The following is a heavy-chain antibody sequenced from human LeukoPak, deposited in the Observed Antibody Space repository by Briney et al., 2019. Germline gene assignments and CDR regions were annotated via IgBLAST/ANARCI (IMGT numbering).Heavy chain of an antibody. CDR2: IYDRGST. V-gene: IGHV4-59*11. D-gene: IGHD1-26*01. CDR3: AKIEVGRFDP. J-gene: IGHJ5*02. CDR1: GASISSHY. Sequence: SETLSLTCTVTGASISSHYWCWIRQTPGTGLEWIGDIYDRGSTTYNPSLKSRDSISVDTSRNQSSLNLRSVTAADTAVYYCAKIEVGRFDPWGQGTLVTVSS.